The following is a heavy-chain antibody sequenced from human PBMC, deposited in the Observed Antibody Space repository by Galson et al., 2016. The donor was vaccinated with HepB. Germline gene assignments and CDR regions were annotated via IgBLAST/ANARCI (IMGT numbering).Heavy chain of an antibody. CDR3: ARDGNHGYDMDY. D-gene: IGHD1-14*01. CDR2: MGDSGGST. V-gene: IGHV3-23*01. J-gene: IGHJ4*02. Sequence: SLRLSCAASGFTLSNSAMSWVRQAPGKGLEWVSAMGDSGGSTYYADSVKGRFTISRDNSKNTLYLQMNSLRDEDRAIYFCARDGNHGYDMDYCGQGTLVTVSS. CDR1: GFTLSNSA.